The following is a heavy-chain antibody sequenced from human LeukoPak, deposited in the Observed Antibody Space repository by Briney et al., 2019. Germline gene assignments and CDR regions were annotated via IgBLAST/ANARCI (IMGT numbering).Heavy chain of an antibody. CDR1: GFTFSSYG. V-gene: IGHV3-33*01. CDR2: IWYDGSNK. CDR3: ARDDCSSISCYHNWFDP. D-gene: IGHD2-2*01. J-gene: IGHJ5*02. Sequence: GGSLRLSCAASGFTFSSYGMHWVRQAPGKGLEWVAVIWYDGSNKYYADSVKGRFTISRDNSKNSLYLQMNSLRAEDTAVYYCARDDCSSISCYHNWFDPWGQGTLVTVSS.